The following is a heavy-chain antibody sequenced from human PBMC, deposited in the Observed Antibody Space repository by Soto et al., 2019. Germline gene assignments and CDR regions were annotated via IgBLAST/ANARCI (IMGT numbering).Heavy chain of an antibody. D-gene: IGHD6-19*01. CDR3: ARDLGRTVAATMGY. CDR1: GGTFSSYA. J-gene: IGHJ4*02. Sequence: QVQLVQSGAEVKKPGSSVKVSCKASGGTFSSYAISWVRQAPGQGLEWVGGIIPIFGTANYAQKFQGRVTITADESTSTAYMELSSLRSEDTAVYYCARDLGRTVAATMGYWGQGTLVTVSS. CDR2: IIPIFGTA. V-gene: IGHV1-69*01.